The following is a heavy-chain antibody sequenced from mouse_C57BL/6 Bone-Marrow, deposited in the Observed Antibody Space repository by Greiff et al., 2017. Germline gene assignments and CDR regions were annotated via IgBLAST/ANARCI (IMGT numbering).Heavy chain of an antibody. D-gene: IGHD1-2*01. CDR2: ISSGGSYT. CDR3: ARRGLLRLFDY. V-gene: IGHV5-6*02. Sequence: EVKLVESGGDLVKPGGSLKLSCAASGFTFSSYGMSWVRQTPDKRLEWVATISSGGSYTYYTDSVKGRFTISRDNAKNTLDLQMSSLKAEDTAMYYCARRGLLRLFDYWGQGTTLTVSS. CDR1: GFTFSSYG. J-gene: IGHJ2*01.